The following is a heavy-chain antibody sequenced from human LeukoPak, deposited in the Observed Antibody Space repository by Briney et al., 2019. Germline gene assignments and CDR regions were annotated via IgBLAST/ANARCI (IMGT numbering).Heavy chain of an antibody. D-gene: IGHD2-15*01. CDR1: GFTFSSYA. Sequence: PGGSLRLSCAASGFTFSSYAVSWVRQAPGKGLEWVSAISGSGGSTYYADSVKGRFTISRDNSKNTLYLQMNSLRAEDTAVYYCAKDRGQARWFDPWGQGTLVTVSS. J-gene: IGHJ5*02. V-gene: IGHV3-23*01. CDR2: ISGSGGST. CDR3: AKDRGQARWFDP.